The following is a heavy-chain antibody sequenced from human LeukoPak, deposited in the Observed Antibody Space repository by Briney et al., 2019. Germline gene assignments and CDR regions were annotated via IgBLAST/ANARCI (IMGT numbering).Heavy chain of an antibody. V-gene: IGHV4-59*01. CDR2: IYYSGST. Sequence: SETPSLTCTVSGGSISSYYWSWIRQPPGKGLEWIGYIYYSGSTNYNPSLKSRVTISVDTSKNQFSLKLSSVTAADTAAYYCARVPLEVEMATDGYFDYWGQGTLVTVSS. CDR1: GGSISSYY. D-gene: IGHD5-24*01. J-gene: IGHJ4*02. CDR3: ARVPLEVEMATDGYFDY.